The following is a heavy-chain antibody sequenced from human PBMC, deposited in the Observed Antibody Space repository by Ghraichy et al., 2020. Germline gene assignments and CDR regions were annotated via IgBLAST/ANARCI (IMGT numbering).Heavy chain of an antibody. J-gene: IGHJ3*02. Sequence: GGSLRLSCAASGFTLSSYSMNWVRQTPGKGLEWISYISDGSSIIYYADFVKGRFTVSRDNAKNSLYLQMNSLRDEDTAVYYCARDQRGTTLVRGVSFVFDIWGQGTMVTVSA. CDR2: ISDGSSII. CDR1: GFTLSSYS. CDR3: ARDQRGTTLVRGVSFVFDI. V-gene: IGHV3-48*02. D-gene: IGHD3-10*01.